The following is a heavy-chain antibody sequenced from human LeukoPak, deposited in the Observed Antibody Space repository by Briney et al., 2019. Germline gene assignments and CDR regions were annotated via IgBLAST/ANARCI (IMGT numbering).Heavy chain of an antibody. CDR1: GFSFSSYY. CDR3: VRGDLRSERLAP. D-gene: IGHD6-25*01. J-gene: IGHJ5*02. V-gene: IGHV3-21*01. Sequence: PGGSLRLSCAASGFSFSSYYMNWVRQAPGKGLEWVSSISPSSSLIYYADSLKGRFTISIDNANNSVHLQMYSLRAEDTAVYYCVRGDLRSERLAPWGQGTLVTVSS. CDR2: ISPSSSLI.